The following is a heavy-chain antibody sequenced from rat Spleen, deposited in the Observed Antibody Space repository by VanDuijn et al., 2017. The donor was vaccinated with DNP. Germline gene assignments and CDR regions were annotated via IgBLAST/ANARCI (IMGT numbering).Heavy chain of an antibody. CDR1: GLSLRSNS. CDR3: ARDAVVTWG. CDR2: IWAGGST. D-gene: IGHD1-1*01. Sequence: QVQLKESGPGLVQPSQTLSLTCTVSGLSLRSNSASWVRQPPGKGLEWMGTIWAGGSTNYNSAVQSRLSISRDTSKSQVFLKMSSLQTEDTATYYCARDAVVTWGWGQGVMVTVSS. J-gene: IGHJ2*01. V-gene: IGHV2-15*01.